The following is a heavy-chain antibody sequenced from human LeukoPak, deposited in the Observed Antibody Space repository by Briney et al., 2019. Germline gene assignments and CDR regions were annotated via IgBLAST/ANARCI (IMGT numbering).Heavy chain of an antibody. CDR3: AKVSGASLYYFDY. CDR2: IQSHGRNK. Sequence: GGSLRLSCAASGFTFSSYGMHWVRQAPGKGLEWVAFIQSHGRNKYYTDSVKGRFTISRDNSNNTLYLQMNILRAEDTAIYYCAKVSGASLYYFDYWGQGTLVTVSS. CDR1: GFTFSSYG. V-gene: IGHV3-30*02. J-gene: IGHJ4*02.